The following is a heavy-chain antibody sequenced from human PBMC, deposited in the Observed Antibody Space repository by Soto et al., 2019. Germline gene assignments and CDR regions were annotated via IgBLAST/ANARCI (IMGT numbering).Heavy chain of an antibody. J-gene: IGHJ2*01. CDR3: AKEPVGPDWYFDL. CDR1: GFTFSSYG. Sequence: PGGSLRLSCAASGFTFSSYGMHWVRQAPGKGLEYVSSISSNGGSTYYANSVKGRFTISRDNSKNTLYLQMNSLRAEDTAVYNCAKEPVGPDWYFDLWGRGTLVTVSS. CDR2: ISSNGGST. V-gene: IGHV3-64*01.